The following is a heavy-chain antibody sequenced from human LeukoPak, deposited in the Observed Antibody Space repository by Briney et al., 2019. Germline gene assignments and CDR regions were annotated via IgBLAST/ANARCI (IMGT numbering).Heavy chain of an antibody. D-gene: IGHD3/OR15-3a*01. V-gene: IGHV3-53*05. CDR2: FYGDGVT. CDR3: VRDRAGGLAWVEFDP. Sequence: GGSLRLSCAASGFTASSYGMSWVRRAPGKGPEWVSLFYGDGVTRYAVSVQGRFTITRDNSKNTVYLQMNNLRVEDTAVYHCVRDRAGGLAWVEFDPWGQGILVTVSS. J-gene: IGHJ5*02. CDR1: GFTASSYG.